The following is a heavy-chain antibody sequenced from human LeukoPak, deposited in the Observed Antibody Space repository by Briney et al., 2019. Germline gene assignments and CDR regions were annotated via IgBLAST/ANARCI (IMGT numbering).Heavy chain of an antibody. Sequence: SETLSLTCAVSGGSISSGGYSWSWIRQHPGKGLEWIGYIYYSGSTYYNPSLKSRVTISVDTSKNQFSLKLSSVTAADTAVYYCARFGGIAAAGTSPGGLDYWGQGTLVTVSS. D-gene: IGHD6-13*01. CDR3: ARFGGIAAAGTSPGGLDY. V-gene: IGHV4-31*11. CDR1: GGSISSGGYS. CDR2: IYYSGST. J-gene: IGHJ4*02.